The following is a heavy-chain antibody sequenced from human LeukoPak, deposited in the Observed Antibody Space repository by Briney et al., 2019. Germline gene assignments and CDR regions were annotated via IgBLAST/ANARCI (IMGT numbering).Heavy chain of an antibody. V-gene: IGHV4-38-2*02. J-gene: IGHJ3*02. CDR1: GYSISSGYY. D-gene: IGHD3-10*01. Sequence: SETLSLTCTVSGYSISSGYYWGWIRQPPGKGLEWIGSIYHSGSTYYNPPLKSRVTISVDTSKNQFSLKLSSVTAADTAVYYCATNIYGSGSYPDAFDIWGQGTMVTVSS. CDR3: ATNIYGSGSYPDAFDI. CDR2: IYHSGST.